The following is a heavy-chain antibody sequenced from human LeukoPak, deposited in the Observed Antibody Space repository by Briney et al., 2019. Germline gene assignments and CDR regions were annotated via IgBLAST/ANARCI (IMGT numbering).Heavy chain of an antibody. CDR2: IKPDGSDK. CDR3: ARGGFTSSWYWVY. V-gene: IGHV3-7*01. CDR1: GFTLTSWW. D-gene: IGHD6-13*01. Sequence: GGFLRLSCAASGFTLTSWWMTWVRQLPGKGLEWVANIKPDGSDKYYVDSVKGRFTISRDNTKNSLYLQMNSLRAEDTAVYYCARGGFTSSWYWVYWGQGTLVTVSS. J-gene: IGHJ4*02.